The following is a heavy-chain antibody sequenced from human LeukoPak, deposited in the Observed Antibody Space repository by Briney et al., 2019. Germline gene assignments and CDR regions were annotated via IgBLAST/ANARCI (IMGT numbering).Heavy chain of an antibody. Sequence: GGSLRLSCAASGFTFSSYAMSWVRQAPGKGLEWVSAISGSGGSTYYADSVKGRFTITRDNSKNTLYLQMNSLRAEDTAVYYCAKSPYYYDSSGYYYALYYFDYWGQGTLVTVSS. CDR2: ISGSGGST. V-gene: IGHV3-23*01. D-gene: IGHD3-22*01. J-gene: IGHJ4*02. CDR1: GFTFSSYA. CDR3: AKSPYYYDSSGYYYALYYFDY.